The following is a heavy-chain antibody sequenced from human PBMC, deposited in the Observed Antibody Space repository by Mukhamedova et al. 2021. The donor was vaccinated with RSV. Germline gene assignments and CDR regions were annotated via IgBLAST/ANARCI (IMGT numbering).Heavy chain of an antibody. J-gene: IGHJ4*02. CDR3: AKDRDYYDY. V-gene: IGHV3-23*01. Sequence: VSAISGSGGSTYYADSVKGRFTISRDNSKNKLYLQMNSLRAEDTAVYYCAKDRDYYDYWGQGTLVTVSS. CDR2: ISGSGGST.